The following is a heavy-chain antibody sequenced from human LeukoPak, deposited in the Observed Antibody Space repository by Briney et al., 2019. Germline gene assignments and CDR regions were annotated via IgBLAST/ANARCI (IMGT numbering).Heavy chain of an antibody. Sequence: GGSLRLSCAVSGFTVSSNYMSWVRQAPGKGLEWVSSISSSSIYIHYADSVKGRFTISRDNAKNSLYLQMNSLRAEDTALYYCAKDTGHWGQGTLVTVSS. CDR2: ISSSSIYI. CDR1: GFTVSSNY. J-gene: IGHJ4*02. CDR3: AKDTGH. D-gene: IGHD1-14*01. V-gene: IGHV3-21*04.